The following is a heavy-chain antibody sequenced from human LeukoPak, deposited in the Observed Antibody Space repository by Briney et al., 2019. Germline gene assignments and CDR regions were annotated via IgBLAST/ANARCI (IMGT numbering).Heavy chain of an antibody. J-gene: IGHJ5*02. Sequence: GASVKVSCKASGYKFVAYYIHGVRQSPGQGLEWLGRINPDSGDTNYAQKFQGRVTMMRDTSSSTAYMELSRLKSDDTAIYYCARESQVFWPKETNWFDPWGHGTLVTVAS. CDR1: GYKFVAYY. CDR3: ARESQVFWPKETNWFDP. CDR2: INPDSGDT. V-gene: IGHV1-2*06. D-gene: IGHD3-3*01.